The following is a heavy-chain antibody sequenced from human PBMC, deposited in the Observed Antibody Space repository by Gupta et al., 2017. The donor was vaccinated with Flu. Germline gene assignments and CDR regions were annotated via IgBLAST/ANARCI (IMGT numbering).Heavy chain of an antibody. CDR3: AKDRVRRSSGYGMDV. V-gene: IGHV3-30*18. CDR2: VSYDGGQN. CDR1: GFSFSTYG. J-gene: IGHJ6*02. D-gene: IGHD6-25*01. Sequence: QVQLVESGGGVVQPGRALRLSCAASGFSFSTYGMYWFRQAPGKGLEWVAVVSYDGGQNNYADSVKGRFTISRDNAKNTLYLEMNSLRTEDTAVYYCAKDRVRRSSGYGMDVWGQGTTVTVSS.